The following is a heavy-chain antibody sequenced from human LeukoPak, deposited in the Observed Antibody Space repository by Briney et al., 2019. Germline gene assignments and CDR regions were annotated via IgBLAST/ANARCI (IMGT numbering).Heavy chain of an antibody. CDR3: ARGHSSGWRISTRPLDY. V-gene: IGHV4-61*02. D-gene: IGHD6-19*01. CDR2: IYISGST. Sequence: SETLSLTYTVSGGSISSGSYYWSWIRQPAGKGLEWIGRIYISGSTNYNPSLKSRVTISIDTSKNQFSLKLSSVTAADTAVYYCARGHSSGWRISTRPLDYWGQGTLVTVSS. CDR1: GGSISSGSYY. J-gene: IGHJ4*02.